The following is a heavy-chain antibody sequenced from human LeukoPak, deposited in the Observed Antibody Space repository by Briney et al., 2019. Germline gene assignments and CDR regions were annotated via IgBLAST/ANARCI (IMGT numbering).Heavy chain of an antibody. D-gene: IGHD6-6*01. J-gene: IGHJ4*02. CDR1: GFTFGSYA. CDR3: AKDLSSPGYFFDY. Sequence: GGSLRLSCAASGFTFGSYAMSWVRQTPGKGLEWVSGITGSGGSTYYADSVKGRFTISRDNSKSTLYLQMNSLRAEDTAVYYCAKDLSSPGYFFDYWGQGTLVSVSS. V-gene: IGHV3-23*01. CDR2: ITGSGGST.